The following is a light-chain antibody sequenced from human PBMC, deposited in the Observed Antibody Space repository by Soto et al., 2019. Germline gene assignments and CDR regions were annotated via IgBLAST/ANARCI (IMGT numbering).Light chain of an antibody. CDR2: GAS. V-gene: IGKV3-15*01. Sequence: ATLTLSPGESATLSCRASQGISSYLAWYQQNPGQAPRLLIYGASTGATGLPARFSGSGSGTEFTLTISSLQPDDFATYYCQQYNSSSGTFGQGTKVDI. CDR1: QGISSY. CDR3: QQYNSSSGT. J-gene: IGKJ1*01.